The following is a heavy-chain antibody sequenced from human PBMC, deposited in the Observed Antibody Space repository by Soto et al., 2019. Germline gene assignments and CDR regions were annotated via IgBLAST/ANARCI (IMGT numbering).Heavy chain of an antibody. CDR1: GLTFSNYA. CDR2: VTGDGVTT. CDR3: AKRLSYYFDS. J-gene: IGHJ4*01. D-gene: IGHD3-16*02. V-gene: IGHV3-23*01. Sequence: GGSLRLSCAASGLTFSNYAMSWVRQATGKGLEWVSTVTGDGVTTSYADSVKGRFTISRDNSKNTLYLQMSGLRADDTAVYHCAKRLSYYFDSWGHGTLVTVSS.